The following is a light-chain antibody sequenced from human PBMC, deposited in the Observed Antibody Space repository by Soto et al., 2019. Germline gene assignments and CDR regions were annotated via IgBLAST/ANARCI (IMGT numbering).Light chain of an antibody. CDR1: NSDVGGYNY. CDR3: SSYTSSSTLV. V-gene: IGLV2-14*01. J-gene: IGLJ3*02. CDR2: DVS. Sequence: QSVLTQPASVSGSPGQSITISCTGTNSDVGGYNYVSWYQQHPGKAPKLMIYDVSNRPSGVSNRFSGSKSGNTASLTISGLQAEDEADYYCSSYTSSSTLVFGGGTKLTAL.